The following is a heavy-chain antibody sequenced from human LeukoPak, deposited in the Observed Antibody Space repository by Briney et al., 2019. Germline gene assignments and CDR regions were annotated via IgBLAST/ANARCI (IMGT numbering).Heavy chain of an antibody. CDR3: ARCRWLKDDAFDS. D-gene: IGHD3-22*01. J-gene: IGHJ3*02. V-gene: IGHV3-23*01. CDR1: RFIFNNYA. Sequence: PGGSLRLSCAASRFIFNNYAMTWVRQAPGKGLEWVSGISDSGDSTYYGGSVKGRFSISRDNFRNTLYLQMNSLRPDDTAVYYCARCRWLKDDAFDSWGLGTMVSVSA. CDR2: ISDSGDST.